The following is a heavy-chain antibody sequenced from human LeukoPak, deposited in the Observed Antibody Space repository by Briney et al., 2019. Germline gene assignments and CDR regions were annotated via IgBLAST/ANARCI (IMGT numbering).Heavy chain of an antibody. CDR3: ARAVGSGIV. D-gene: IGHD3-10*01. CDR1: RFTFSDYY. V-gene: IGHV3-11*04. Sequence: GGSLRLSCAASRFTFSDYYMSWVRQAPGKGLEWISYISSTGATIHYADSVKGRFTISRDNSKNTLYLQMNSLRAEDTAVYYCARAVGSGIVWGQGTLVTVSS. CDR2: ISSTGATI. J-gene: IGHJ4*02.